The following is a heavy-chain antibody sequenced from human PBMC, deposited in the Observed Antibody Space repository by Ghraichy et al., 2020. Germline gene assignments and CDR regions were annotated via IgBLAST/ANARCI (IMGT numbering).Heavy chain of an antibody. CDR1: GFTFTSSA. CDR3: AADNSAGYDFWSGYSPDRFDY. CDR2: IVVGSGNT. Sequence: SVKVSCKASGFTFTSSAVQWVRQARGQRLEWIGWIVVGSGNTNYAQKFQERVTITRDMSTSTAYMELSSLRSEDTAVYYCAADNSAGYDFWSGYSPDRFDYWGQGTLVTVSS. J-gene: IGHJ4*02. D-gene: IGHD3-3*01. V-gene: IGHV1-58*01.